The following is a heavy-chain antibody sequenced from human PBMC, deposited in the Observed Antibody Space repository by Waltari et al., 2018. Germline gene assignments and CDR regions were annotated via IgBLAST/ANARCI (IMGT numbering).Heavy chain of an antibody. J-gene: IGHJ4*02. CDR1: GFTFGDYA. D-gene: IGHD3-22*01. CDR2: IRSKAYGGTT. CDR3: TRMSDYYDSSGYYY. V-gene: IGHV3-49*04. Sequence: EVQLVESGGGLVQPGRSLRLSCTASGFTFGDYAMSWVRQAPGTGLEWVGFIRSKAYGGTTEYAASVKGRFTISRDDSKSIAYLQMNSLKTEDTAVYYCTRMSDYYDSSGYYYWGQGTLVTVSS.